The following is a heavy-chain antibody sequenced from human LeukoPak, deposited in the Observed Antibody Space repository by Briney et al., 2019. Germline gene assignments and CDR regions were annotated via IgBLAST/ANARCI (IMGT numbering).Heavy chain of an antibody. V-gene: IGHV3-30*18. J-gene: IGHJ6*02. CDR3: AKDELRFLEWLLSRMDV. Sequence: PGRSLRLSCAAPGSTFSSYGMHWVRQAPGKGLEWVAVISYDGSNKYYADSVKGRFTISRDNSKNTLYLQMNSLRAEDTAVYYCAKDELRFLEWLLSRMDVWGQGTTVTVSS. D-gene: IGHD3-3*01. CDR1: GSTFSSYG. CDR2: ISYDGSNK.